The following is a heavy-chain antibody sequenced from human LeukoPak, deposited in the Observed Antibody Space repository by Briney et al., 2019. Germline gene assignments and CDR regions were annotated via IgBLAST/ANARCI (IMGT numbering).Heavy chain of an antibody. CDR3: ASRIAVSKFDY. CDR2: IYYSGRT. D-gene: IGHD6-19*01. Sequence: PSETLSLTCTVSGGSISSSNYYWGWIRQPPGKGLECIGSIYYSGRTYYKSSLKSRVTISVDTSNNQFSLKLNSVTAAGTAVYYCASRIAVSKFDYWGQGTLVTVSS. CDR1: GGSISSSNYY. J-gene: IGHJ4*02. V-gene: IGHV4-39*07.